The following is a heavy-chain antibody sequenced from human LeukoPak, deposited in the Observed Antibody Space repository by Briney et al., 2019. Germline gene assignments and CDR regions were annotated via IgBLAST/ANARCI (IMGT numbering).Heavy chain of an antibody. CDR1: GYTFTSYD. CDR2: ISAYNGDT. V-gene: IGHV1-18*01. Sequence: ASVKVSCKASGYTFTSYDISWVRQAPGQGLEWMGWISAYNGDTNYAQKLQGRVTMTTDTSTSTAYMELRSLRSDDTAVYYCARLPYDILTGYYPPDYWGQGTLVTVSS. J-gene: IGHJ4*02. D-gene: IGHD3-9*01. CDR3: ARLPYDILTGYYPPDY.